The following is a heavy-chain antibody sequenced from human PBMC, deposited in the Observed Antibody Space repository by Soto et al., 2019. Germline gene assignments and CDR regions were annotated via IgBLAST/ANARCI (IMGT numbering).Heavy chain of an antibody. D-gene: IGHD3-10*01. V-gene: IGHV3-23*01. CDR3: ARYYYGSGSNFYYYYYYMDV. CDR2: ISGSGGST. CDR1: GFTFSSYA. Sequence: GGSLRLSCAASGFTFSSYAMSWVRQAPGKGLEWVSAISGSGGSTYYADSVKGRFTISRDNSKNTLYLQMNSLRAEDTAVYYCARYYYGSGSNFYYYYYYMDVWGKGTTVTVSS. J-gene: IGHJ6*03.